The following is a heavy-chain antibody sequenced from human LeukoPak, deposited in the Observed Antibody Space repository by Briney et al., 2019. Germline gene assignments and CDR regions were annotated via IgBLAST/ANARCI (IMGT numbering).Heavy chain of an antibody. D-gene: IGHD3-22*01. Sequence: ASVKVSCKVSGYTLTELSMHWVRQAPGKGLEWMGGFDPEDGEAIYAQKFQGRVTMTEDTSTDTAYMELSSLRSEDTAVYYCARDVERSGVTMIVVVRSSTQIYGMDVWGQGTTVTVSS. CDR2: FDPEDGEA. J-gene: IGHJ6*02. CDR1: GYTLTELS. V-gene: IGHV1-24*01. CDR3: ARDVERSGVTMIVVVRSSTQIYGMDV.